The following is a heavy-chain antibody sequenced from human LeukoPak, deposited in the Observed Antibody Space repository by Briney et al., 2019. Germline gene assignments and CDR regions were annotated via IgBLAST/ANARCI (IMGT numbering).Heavy chain of an antibody. Sequence: PSETLSLTCAVYGGSFSGYYWSWIRQPPGKGLEWIGEINHSGSTNYNPSLKSRVTISVDTSKNQFSLKLSSVTAADTAVYYCARLSRFLEWLLRHDAFDIWDQGTMVTVSS. D-gene: IGHD3-3*01. CDR3: ARLSRFLEWLLRHDAFDI. V-gene: IGHV4-34*01. J-gene: IGHJ3*02. CDR2: INHSGST. CDR1: GGSFSGYY.